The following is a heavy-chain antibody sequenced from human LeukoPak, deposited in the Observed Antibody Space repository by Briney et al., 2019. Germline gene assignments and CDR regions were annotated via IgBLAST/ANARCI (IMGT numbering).Heavy chain of an antibody. J-gene: IGHJ4*02. V-gene: IGHV6-1*01. D-gene: IGHD2-21*01. CDR1: GDSVSSNSAG. Sequence: SQTLSLTPVISGDSVSSNSAGWNWIRQSPSRGLEWLGRTYYKSKWVNDYAESVKSRITINADTSKNQFSLQLNSVTPEDTAVYFCARQDALGWLSVNYWGQGTLVTVSS. CDR2: TYYKSKWVN. CDR3: ARQDALGWLSVNY.